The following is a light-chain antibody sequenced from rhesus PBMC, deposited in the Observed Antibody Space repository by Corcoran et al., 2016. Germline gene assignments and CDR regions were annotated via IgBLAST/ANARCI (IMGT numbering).Light chain of an antibody. V-gene: IGKV1-43*01. CDR1: QGISTF. CDR2: DAS. Sequence: DIQMTQSPSSLSASAGDRVTITCRASQGISTFLNWYQQKPGKVPKRLIHDASSLESGVPSRFSGSGSGTEFTLTISSLLPEDFATYYCLQYNISPLTFGGGTKVEIK. CDR3: LQYNISPLT. J-gene: IGKJ4*01.